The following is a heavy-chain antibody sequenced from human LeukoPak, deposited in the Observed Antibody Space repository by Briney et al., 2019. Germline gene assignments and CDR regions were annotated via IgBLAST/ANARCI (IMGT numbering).Heavy chain of an antibody. Sequence: GGSLRLSCAASGFTFSSYGMPWVRQAPGKGLEWVAVIWYDGSNQDYADSVKGRFTIFRDNTKNTLYLQMNSLRAEDTAVYYCARGRGIAVAGTDYWGQGTLVTVSS. V-gene: IGHV3-33*01. CDR1: GFTFSSYG. CDR3: ARGRGIAVAGTDY. D-gene: IGHD6-19*01. CDR2: IWYDGSNQ. J-gene: IGHJ4*02.